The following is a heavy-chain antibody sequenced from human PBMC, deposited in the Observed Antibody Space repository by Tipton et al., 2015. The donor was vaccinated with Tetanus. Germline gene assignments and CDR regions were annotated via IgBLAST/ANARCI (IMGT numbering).Heavy chain of an antibody. J-gene: IGHJ6*02. CDR1: GGSISDKKNY. D-gene: IGHD7-27*01. V-gene: IGHV4-39*01. Sequence: SLTCTVSGGSISDKKNYWGWIRQPPGKGLEWIGSVYYSGTTYYNPSLRNLLTVSRDTSKKQFSLNLKSVTAADTAVYYCVTNGGSVNYGLDVWGQGTTVTVSS. CDR3: VTNGGSVNYGLDV. CDR2: VYYSGTT.